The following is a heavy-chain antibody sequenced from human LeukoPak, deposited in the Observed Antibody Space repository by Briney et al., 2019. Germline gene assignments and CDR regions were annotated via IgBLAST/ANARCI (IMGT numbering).Heavy chain of an antibody. CDR2: IYPDDSET. J-gene: IGHJ3*02. CDR1: GYRFTTDY. CDR3: ARQAYGSHFDAFDI. Sequence: GESLKISCKTSGYRFTTDYIGWVRQMPGKGLEWMGIIYPDDSETNYSPSFQGQVSMSVDKSITTAYLQWSSLKASDTAIYYCARQAYGSHFDAFDIWGQGTMVTVSS. V-gene: IGHV5-51*01. D-gene: IGHD3-22*01.